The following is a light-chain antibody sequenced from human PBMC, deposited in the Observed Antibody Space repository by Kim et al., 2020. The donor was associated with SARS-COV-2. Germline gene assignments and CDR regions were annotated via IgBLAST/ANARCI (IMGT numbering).Light chain of an antibody. CDR1: QSVDSSS. CDR2: GAS. V-gene: IGKV3-20*01. J-gene: IGKJ1*01. CDR3: QYYASSTWA. Sequence: SPGEGAPLSCRGSQSVDSSSLAWYQQKPGQAPRLLIYGASTRATGITDRFSGTGSGTDFTLTISRLELEDFAVYYCQYYASSTWAFGQGTKVEIK.